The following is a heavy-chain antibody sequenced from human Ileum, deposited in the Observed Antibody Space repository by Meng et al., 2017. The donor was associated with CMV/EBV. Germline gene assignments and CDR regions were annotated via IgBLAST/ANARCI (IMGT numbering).Heavy chain of an antibody. Sequence: ASVKVSCKASGYTFTDYYMHWVRQAPGQGLEWMGIINPSGRGTTYAQKFQDRVIMTRNMSTSTVYMELSSLISEDTAVYYCARESDAYDFVSGYPRRDFDSWGQGTLVTVSS. J-gene: IGHJ4*02. CDR2: INPSGRGT. CDR1: GYTFTDYY. D-gene: IGHD3-3*01. V-gene: IGHV1-46*01. CDR3: ARESDAYDFVSGYPRRDFDS.